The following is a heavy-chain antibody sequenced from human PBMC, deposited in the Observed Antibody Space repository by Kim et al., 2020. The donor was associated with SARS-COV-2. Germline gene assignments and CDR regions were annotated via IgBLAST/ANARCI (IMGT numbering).Heavy chain of an antibody. CDR3: ARGLRWEQYYFDY. CDR2: IWYDGSNK. V-gene: IGHV3-33*08. D-gene: IGHD1-26*01. CDR1: GFTFSSYG. Sequence: GGSLRLSCAASGFTFSSYGMRWVRQAPGKGLEWVAVIWYDGSNKYYADSVKGRFTISRDNSKNTRYLQMNSLRAEDTAVYYCARGLRWEQYYFDYWGQGTLVTVSS. J-gene: IGHJ4*02.